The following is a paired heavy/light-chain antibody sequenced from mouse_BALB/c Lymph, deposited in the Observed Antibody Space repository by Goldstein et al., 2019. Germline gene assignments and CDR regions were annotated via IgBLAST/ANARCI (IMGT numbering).Light chain of an antibody. J-gene: IGKJ2*01. Sequence: ENVLTQSPAIMSASLGEKVTMSCRASSSVNYMYWYQQKSDASPKLWIYYTSNLAPGVPARFSGSGSGNSYSLTISSMEGEDAATYYCQQFTSSPYTFGGGTKLEIK. CDR3: QQFTSSPYT. CDR2: YTS. CDR1: SSVNY. V-gene: IGKV4-50*01.
Heavy chain of an antibody. V-gene: IGHV14-1*02. J-gene: IGHJ3*01. Sequence: EVQLQQSGAELVRPGALVKLSCKASGFNIKDYYIHWVKQRPEQGLEWIGLIDPENDYTIYDPKFQGKASITADTSSNTAYLQLSSLTSEDTAVYYCARYDYGAYWGQGTLVTVSA. CDR1: GFNIKDYY. CDR2: IDPENDYT. D-gene: IGHD2-4*01. CDR3: ARYDYGAY.